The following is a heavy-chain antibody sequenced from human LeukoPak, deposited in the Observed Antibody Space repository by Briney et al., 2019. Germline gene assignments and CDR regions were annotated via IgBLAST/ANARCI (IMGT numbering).Heavy chain of an antibody. Sequence: GGSLRLSCAASGFTFSSYSMNWVRQAPGKGLEWVSAISGSDSSTYYADSVKGRFTISRDNSKNTLYLQMNSLRAEDTAVYYCAKGGHYYGSGSPIGDYWGQGTLVTVSS. CDR2: ISGSDSST. CDR1: GFTFSSYS. V-gene: IGHV3-23*01. CDR3: AKGGHYYGSGSPIGDY. J-gene: IGHJ4*02. D-gene: IGHD3-10*01.